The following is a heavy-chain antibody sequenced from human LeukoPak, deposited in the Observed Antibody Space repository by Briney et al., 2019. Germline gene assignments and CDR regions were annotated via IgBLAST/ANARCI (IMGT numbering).Heavy chain of an antibody. V-gene: IGHV4-59*01. CDR3: ARVGGTNYYYYGMDV. J-gene: IGHJ6*02. D-gene: IGHD4-23*01. CDR1: GGSISSYY. CDR2: IYYSGST. Sequence: PSETLSLTCSVSGGSISSYYWSWIRQPPGRGLEWIGYIYYSGSTNYNPSLKSRVTISVDTSKNQFSLKLSSVTAADTAVHYCARVGGTNYYYYGMDVWGQGTTVTVSS.